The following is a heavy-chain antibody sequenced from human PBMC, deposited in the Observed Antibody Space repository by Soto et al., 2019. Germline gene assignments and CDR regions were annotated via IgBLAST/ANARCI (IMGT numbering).Heavy chain of an antibody. V-gene: IGHV3-66*01. Sequence: EVRLVESGGGLVQPGGSLRLSCAASGVTVGNNYMSWVRQAPGKGLEWVSVTYSGGDTRYSDSVKGRFTISRDSTKNTVYLQMDILSAEDTAVYFCARNVPVTALGYWGQGSLVTVSS. CDR3: ARNVPVTALGY. J-gene: IGHJ4*02. CDR2: TYSGGDT. D-gene: IGHD2-21*02. CDR1: GVTVGNNY.